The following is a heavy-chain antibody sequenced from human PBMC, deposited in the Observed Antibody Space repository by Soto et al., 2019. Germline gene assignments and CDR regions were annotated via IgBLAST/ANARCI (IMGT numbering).Heavy chain of an antibody. V-gene: IGHV3-23*01. CDR1: EFTFRNYA. D-gene: IGHD6-19*01. J-gene: IGHJ5*02. Sequence: EVQLLESGGGLVQPGGSVRLSCAASEFTFRNYAMTWVRQAPGKGLEWVSSIHGEGAGTYYADSVKGRFTVSRDDPKETLYLQMSSLRVDDTAVYYCAKDGVARNGDWDWFDPWGQGTLVTVAS. CDR3: AKDGVARNGDWDWFDP. CDR2: IHGEGAGT.